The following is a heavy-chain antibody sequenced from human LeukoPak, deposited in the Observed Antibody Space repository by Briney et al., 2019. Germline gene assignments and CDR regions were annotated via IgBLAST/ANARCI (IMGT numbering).Heavy chain of an antibody. Sequence: ASVKVSCKASGYTFSGTGWYLYWLRQAPGQGLECMGWIYPNNGATAYAQKFQGRVAMTRDTSITTAYMQLSRLRPDDTAVYYCARDGPAQMVDFDYWGQGTLVTVSS. CDR2: IYPNNGAT. J-gene: IGHJ4*02. CDR3: ARDGPAQMVDFDY. D-gene: IGHD3-10*01. CDR1: GYTFSGTGWY. V-gene: IGHV1-2*02.